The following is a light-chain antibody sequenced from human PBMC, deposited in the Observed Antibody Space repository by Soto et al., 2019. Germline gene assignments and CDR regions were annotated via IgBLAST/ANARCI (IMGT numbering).Light chain of an antibody. CDR2: EVS. J-gene: IGLJ3*02. CDR3: SSYTSSYTSSHTWV. CDR1: SSDVGTYNR. V-gene: IGLV2-18*02. Sequence: QSALTQPPSVSGSPGQSVTISCTGTSSDVGTYNRGSWFQQPPGTAPKLIIYEVSNRPSGVPDRFSGSKSGNTASLSISGLRAEDEADYYCSSYTSSYTSSHTWVFGGGTKLTVL.